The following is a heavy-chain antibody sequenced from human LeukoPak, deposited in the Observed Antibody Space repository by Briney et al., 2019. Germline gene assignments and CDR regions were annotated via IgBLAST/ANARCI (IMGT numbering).Heavy chain of an antibody. D-gene: IGHD2-15*01. CDR2: IYTSGST. Sequence: SETLSLTXTVSGGSISSYYWSWIRQPAGKGLEWIGRIYTSGSTNYNPSLKSRVTMSVDTSKNQFSLKLSSVTAADTAVYYCAREIGYCSGGSCYHNWFDPWGQGTLVTVSS. J-gene: IGHJ5*02. CDR3: AREIGYCSGGSCYHNWFDP. CDR1: GGSISSYY. V-gene: IGHV4-4*07.